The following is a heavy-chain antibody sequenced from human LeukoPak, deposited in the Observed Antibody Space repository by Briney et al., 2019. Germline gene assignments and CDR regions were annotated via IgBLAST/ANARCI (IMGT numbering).Heavy chain of an antibody. D-gene: IGHD3-16*02. Sequence: SETLSLTCAVYGGSFSGYYWSWIRQPPGKGLEGIGEINHSGSTNYNPSLKSRVTISVDTSKNQFSLKLSSVTAADTAVYYCARGRVYDYIWGSYRSLDYWGQGTLVTVSS. CDR2: INHSGST. CDR3: ARGRVYDYIWGSYRSLDY. CDR1: GGSFSGYY. J-gene: IGHJ4*02. V-gene: IGHV4-34*01.